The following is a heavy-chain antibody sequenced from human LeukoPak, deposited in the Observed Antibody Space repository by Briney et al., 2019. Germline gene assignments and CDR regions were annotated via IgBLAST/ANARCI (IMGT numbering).Heavy chain of an antibody. CDR1: SASISSSSYY. CDR2: IYYSGST. J-gene: IGHJ4*02. CDR3: ARLLNAVYASDY. Sequence: SETLSLTCTVSSASISSSSYYWGWIRPPPGKGLEWIGSIYYSGSTYYNPSLKSRVTIPVDTSKNQFSLKLSSVTAADTAVYYCARLLNAVYASDYWGQGTLVTVSS. V-gene: IGHV4-39*01. D-gene: IGHD2-8*01.